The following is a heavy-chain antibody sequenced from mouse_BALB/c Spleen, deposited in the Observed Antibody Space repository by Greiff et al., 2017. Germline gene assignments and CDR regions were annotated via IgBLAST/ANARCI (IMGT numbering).Heavy chain of an antibody. CDR2: IYPGSGNT. CDR3: ARNGGYAMDY. CDR1: GYTFTDYY. Sequence: VQLQQSGAELARPGASVKLSCKASGYTFTDYYINWVKQRTGQGLEWIGEIYPGSGNTYYNEKFKGKATLTADKSSSTAYMQLSSLTSEDSAVYYCARNGGYAMDYWGQGTSVTVSS. V-gene: IGHV1-77*01. J-gene: IGHJ4*01.